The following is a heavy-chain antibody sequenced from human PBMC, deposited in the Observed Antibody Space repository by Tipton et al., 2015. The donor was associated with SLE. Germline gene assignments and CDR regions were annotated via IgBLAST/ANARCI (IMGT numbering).Heavy chain of an antibody. V-gene: IGHV4-59*08. CDR1: GGSISPYY. D-gene: IGHD5-18*01. CDR3: ARHAGNSYGWIYFDY. Sequence: TLSLTCFVSGGSISPYYWAWIRQPPGRGLEWIGCINYSGITNYNPSLESRVTISVDTAKNQFSLNLRSVTATDTAVYFCARHAGNSYGWIYFDYWGQGTLVTASS. J-gene: IGHJ4*02. CDR2: INYSGIT.